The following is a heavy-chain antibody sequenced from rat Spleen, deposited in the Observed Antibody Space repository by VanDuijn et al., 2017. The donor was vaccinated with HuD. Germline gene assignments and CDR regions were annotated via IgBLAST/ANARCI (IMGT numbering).Heavy chain of an antibody. V-gene: IGHV5-29*01. D-gene: IGHD1-9*01. J-gene: IGHJ2*01. CDR2: SSYGDSSGHSST. Sequence: EVQLVESGGGLVQPGRSLKLSCAASGFTFSDYGVAWVRQAPTTGLEWVATSSYGDSSGHSSTYYRDSVRGRFTISRDDAKSTLSLQMDSLRSEDTATYYCARRHYGYTDYFDYWGQGVMVTVSS. CDR1: GFTFSDYG. CDR3: ARRHYGYTDYFDY.